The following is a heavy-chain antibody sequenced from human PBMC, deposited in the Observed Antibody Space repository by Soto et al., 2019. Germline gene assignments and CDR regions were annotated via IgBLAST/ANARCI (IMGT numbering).Heavy chain of an antibody. V-gene: IGHV4-59*01. J-gene: IGHJ6*04. CDR2: IYYSGST. D-gene: IGHD2-15*01. CDR3: ARGDIATYSSLDV. CDR1: GGSISSYY. Sequence: SETLSLTCTVSGGSISSYYWSWIRQPPGKGLEWIGYIYYSGSTNYNPSLKSRVTISVDMSKNQFSLKLSSVTAADTAVYYCARGDIATYSSLDVWGKGTTVTVSS.